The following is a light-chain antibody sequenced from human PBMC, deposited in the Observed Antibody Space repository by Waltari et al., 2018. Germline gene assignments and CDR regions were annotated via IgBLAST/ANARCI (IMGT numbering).Light chain of an antibody. CDR1: QSVSSN. J-gene: IGKJ2*01. CDR2: GAS. Sequence: EIVMTQSPAPLSVSPGARATLSCRASQSVSSNLAGYQQKPGQAPRLLIYGASTSATGSPARFSGSGSGTEFTLTISSLQSEDFAVYYCQQYNNWPPNTFGQGTKLEIK. CDR3: QQYNNWPPNT. V-gene: IGKV3-15*01.